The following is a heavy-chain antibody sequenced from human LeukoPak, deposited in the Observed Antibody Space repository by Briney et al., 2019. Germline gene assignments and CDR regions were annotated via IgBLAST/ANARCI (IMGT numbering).Heavy chain of an antibody. CDR3: ARGAPYVWGSYRRPQSKYYFDY. CDR2: INHSGST. CDR1: GGSFSGYY. J-gene: IGHJ4*02. D-gene: IGHD3-16*02. V-gene: IGHV4-34*01. Sequence: SETLSLTCAVYGGSFSGYYWSWIRQPPGKGLEWIGEINHSGSTNYNPSLKSRVTISVDTSKNQFPLKLSSVTAADTAVYYCARGAPYVWGSYRRPQSKYYFDYWGQGTLVTVSS.